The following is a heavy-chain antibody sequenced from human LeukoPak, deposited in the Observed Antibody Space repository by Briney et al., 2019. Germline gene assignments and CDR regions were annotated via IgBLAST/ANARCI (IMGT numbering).Heavy chain of an antibody. CDR3: ASAYCGGDCYPFDY. V-gene: IGHV3-7*01. J-gene: IGHJ4*02. CDR2: IKQDGSEK. D-gene: IGHD2-21*02. Sequence: PGGSLRLSCAASGFTFSSYWMSWVRQAPGKGLEWEANIKQDGSEKYYVDSVKGRFTISRDNAKNSLYLQMNSLRAEDTAVYYCASAYCGGDCYPFDYWGQGILVTVSS. CDR1: GFTFSSYW.